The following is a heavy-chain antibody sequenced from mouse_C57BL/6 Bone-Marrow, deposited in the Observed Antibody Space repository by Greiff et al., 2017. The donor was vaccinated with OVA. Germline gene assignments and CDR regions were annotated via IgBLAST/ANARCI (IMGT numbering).Heavy chain of an antibody. V-gene: IGHV1-69*01. J-gene: IGHJ3*01. D-gene: IGHD1-1*01. CDR2: IDPSDSYT. CDR1: GYTFTSYW. CDR3: ARGGTTVAAGGWFAY. Sequence: VQLQQPGAELVMPGASVKLSCKASGYTFTSYWMHWVKQRPGQGLEWIGEIDPSDSYTNYNQKFKGKSTLTVDKSSSTAYMQLSSLTSEDSAVYYCARGGTTVAAGGWFAYWGQGTLVTVSA.